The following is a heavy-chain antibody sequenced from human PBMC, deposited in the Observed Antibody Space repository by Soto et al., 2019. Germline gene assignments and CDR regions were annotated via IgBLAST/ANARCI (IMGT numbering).Heavy chain of an antibody. J-gene: IGHJ3*02. Sequence: GGSLRLSCAASGFTFSNAWMNWVRQAPGKGLEWVGRIKSKTDGGTTDYAAPVKGRFTISRDDSKNTLYLQMNSLKTEDTAVYYCTTGLRGIAGAGLDAFDIWGQGTMVTVSS. V-gene: IGHV3-15*07. CDR2: IKSKTDGGTT. CDR3: TTGLRGIAGAGLDAFDI. CDR1: GFTFSNAW. D-gene: IGHD6-13*01.